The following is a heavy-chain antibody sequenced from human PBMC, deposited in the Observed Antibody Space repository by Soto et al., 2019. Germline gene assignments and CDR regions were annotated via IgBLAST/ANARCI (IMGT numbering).Heavy chain of an antibody. CDR3: SADRPHIAIGWPV. CDR1: GFDFGSFG. D-gene: IGHD2-21*01. Sequence: SVKVSCKASGFDFGSFGIQWLRQSQGQGFEWIGWIVVATGSTNYAPNFQGRVTITRDMYTNTAYMDLTNLRSDDTAVYFCSADRPHIAIGWPVWGQGTMDTVSS. J-gene: IGHJ6*02. CDR2: IVVATGST. V-gene: IGHV1-58*02.